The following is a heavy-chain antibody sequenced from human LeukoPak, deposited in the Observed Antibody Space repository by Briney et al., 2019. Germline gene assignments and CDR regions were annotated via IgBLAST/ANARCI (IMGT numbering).Heavy chain of an antibody. CDR2: IYYSGST. D-gene: IGHD4-17*01. J-gene: IGHJ6*02. CDR3: ARDGPLYGDYESYYYGMDV. V-gene: IGHV4-31*03. CDR1: GGSISSGGYY. Sequence: PSETPSLTCTVSGGSISSGGYYWSWIRQHPGKGLEWIGYIYYSGSTYYNPSLKSRVTISVDTSKNQFSLKLSSVTAADTAVYYCARDGPLYGDYESYYYGMDVWGQGTTVTVSS.